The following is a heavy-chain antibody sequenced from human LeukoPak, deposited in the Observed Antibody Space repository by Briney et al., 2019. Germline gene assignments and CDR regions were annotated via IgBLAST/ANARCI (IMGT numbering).Heavy chain of an antibody. V-gene: IGHV1-69-2*01. J-gene: IGHJ4*02. Sequence: GATVKISCKTSGYSFTDYYMHWVQQAPGKGLEWMGRVDPEDGETIYAEKFQGRVTITADTSTDTAYMELSSLRAEDTAVYYCARADRGEPRLDYWGQGTLVTVSS. CDR1: GYSFTDYY. CDR3: ARADRGEPRLDY. D-gene: IGHD1-14*01. CDR2: VDPEDGET.